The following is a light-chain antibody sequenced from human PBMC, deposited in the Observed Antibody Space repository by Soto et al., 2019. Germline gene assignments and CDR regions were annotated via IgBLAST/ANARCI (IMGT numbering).Light chain of an antibody. CDR2: LEGSGSY. J-gene: IGLJ3*02. CDR1: SGHSSYI. V-gene: IGLV4-60*03. CDR3: GSWDSNTGWV. Sequence: QPVLTQSSSASASLGSSVKLTCTLSSGHSSYIIAWHQQQPGKAPRYLMKLEGSGSYNKGSGVPDRFSGSSSGADRYLTISSLQSEDEADYYCGSWDSNTGWVFGGGTKRTVL.